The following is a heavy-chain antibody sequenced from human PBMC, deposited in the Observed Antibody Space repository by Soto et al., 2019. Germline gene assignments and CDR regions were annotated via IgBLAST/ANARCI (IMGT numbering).Heavy chain of an antibody. CDR3: ARGSMATLYFDY. CDR1: GDSIDSSDYY. CDR2: IHPSGST. Sequence: PSETLCLTWTVSGDSIDSSDYYWNWDRQHPEKGLEWIGYIHPSGSTYYNPSLKSRLAISVDTSRNQFSLKVSSVTAAATAVYYCARGSMATLYFDYWGQGALVTVSS. V-gene: IGHV4-31*02. J-gene: IGHJ4*02. D-gene: IGHD3-10*01.